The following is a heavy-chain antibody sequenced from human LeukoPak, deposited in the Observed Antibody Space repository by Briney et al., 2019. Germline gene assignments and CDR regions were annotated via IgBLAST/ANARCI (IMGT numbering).Heavy chain of an antibody. CDR2: ISGSGGST. J-gene: IGHJ4*02. CDR3: ARWKYSNYIYYFDY. CDR1: GFTFSSYA. D-gene: IGHD4-11*01. Sequence: AGGSLRLSCAASGFTFSSYAMSWVRQAPGKGLEWVSGISGSGGSTYYADSVKGRFTISRDNSKNTLYLQMNSLRAEDTAVYYCARWKYSNYIYYFDYWGQGTLVTVSS. V-gene: IGHV3-23*01.